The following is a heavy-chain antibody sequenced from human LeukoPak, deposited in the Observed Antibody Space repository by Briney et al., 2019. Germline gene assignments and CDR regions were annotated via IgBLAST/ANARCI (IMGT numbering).Heavy chain of an antibody. D-gene: IGHD3/OR15-3a*01. CDR1: GFTFSNYG. CDR2: ISYDGSNK. V-gene: IGHV3-30*18. CDR3: AKHFCTGLDCSLFDS. J-gene: IGHJ4*02. Sequence: GGSLRLSCAASGFTFSNYGMHWVRQAPGKGLEWVAVISYDGSNKYHADSVKGRFTISRDNSKNTLYLQMNSLRAEDTAVYYCAKHFCTGLDCSLFDSWGQGTLVTVSS.